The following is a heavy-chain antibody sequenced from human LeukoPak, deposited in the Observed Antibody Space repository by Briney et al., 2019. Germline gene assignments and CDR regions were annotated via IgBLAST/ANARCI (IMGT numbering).Heavy chain of an antibody. V-gene: IGHV1-2*02. D-gene: IGHD2-2*01. Sequence: ASVKVSCKASGYTFTGYYMHWVRQAPGQGLEWMGWINPNSGGTNYAQKFQGRVTMTRDTSISTAYMELSRLRSDDTAVYYCARGAQDIVVVPAASWFDPWGQGTLVTVSS. J-gene: IGHJ5*02. CDR2: INPNSGGT. CDR3: ARGAQDIVVVPAASWFDP. CDR1: GYTFTGYY.